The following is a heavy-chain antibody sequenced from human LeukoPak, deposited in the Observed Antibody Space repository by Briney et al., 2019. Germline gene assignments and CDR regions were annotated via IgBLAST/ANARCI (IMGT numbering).Heavy chain of an antibody. CDR2: ISSSGSTI. V-gene: IGHV3-48*03. J-gene: IGHJ6*04. D-gene: IGHD3-10*02. Sequence: GGSLRLSCAASGFTFSSYEMNWVRQAPGKGLEWVSYISSSGSTIYYADSVKGRFTISRANAKNSLYLQMNSLRAEDTAVYYCAELGITMIGGVWGKGTTVTISS. CDR1: GFTFSSYE. CDR3: AELGITMIGGV.